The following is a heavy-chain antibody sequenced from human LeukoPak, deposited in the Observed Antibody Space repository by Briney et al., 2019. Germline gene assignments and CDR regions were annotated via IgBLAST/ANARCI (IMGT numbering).Heavy chain of an antibody. CDR3: ARAQDDFWSGYYRPFDY. J-gene: IGHJ4*02. Sequence: PGGSLRLSCAPSGFTFSRHGMHWVRQAPGKGLEWVAIISNDGSRKYYAHSVEGRFTISRDNSKNTLYLQMNSLRAEDTAVYYCARAQDDFWSGYYRPFDYWGQGTLVTVSS. CDR2: ISNDGSRK. CDR1: GFTFSRHG. D-gene: IGHD3-3*01. V-gene: IGHV3-30*03.